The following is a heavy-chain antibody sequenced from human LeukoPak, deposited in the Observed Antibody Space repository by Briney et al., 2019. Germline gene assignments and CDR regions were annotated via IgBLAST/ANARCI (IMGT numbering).Heavy chain of an antibody. D-gene: IGHD3-22*01. Sequence: LSLTCAVYGGSFSGYYWSWIRQPPGKGLEWVSYISSSGSTIYYADSVKGRFTISRDNAKNSLYLQMNSLRAEDTAVYYCARSQYYYDSSGYNYWGQGTLVTVSS. CDR3: ARSQYYYDSSGYNY. J-gene: IGHJ4*02. V-gene: IGHV3-11*04. CDR1: GGSFSGYY. CDR2: ISSSGSTI.